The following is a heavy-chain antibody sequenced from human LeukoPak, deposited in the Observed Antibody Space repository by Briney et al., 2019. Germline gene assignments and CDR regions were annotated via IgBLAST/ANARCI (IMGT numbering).Heavy chain of an antibody. J-gene: IGHJ3*02. V-gene: IGHV3-23*01. Sequence: GGSLRLSCAASGFTFSNYAMTWVRQAPGKGLEWVSYIRNSGSTTYYADSVKGRFTISKDNSKSTLSLQMNSLRAEDTAVYYCARDVGPYYYGSGSSSAFDIWGQGTLVTVSS. CDR1: GFTFSNYA. CDR3: ARDVGPYYYGSGSSSAFDI. D-gene: IGHD3-10*01. CDR2: IRNSGSTT.